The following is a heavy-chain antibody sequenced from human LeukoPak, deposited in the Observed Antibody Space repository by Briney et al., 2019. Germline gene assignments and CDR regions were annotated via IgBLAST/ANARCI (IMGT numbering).Heavy chain of an antibody. CDR1: GYTFTRYY. V-gene: IGHV1-46*01. CDR3: ARDYAVPGATDYYYYGMDV. J-gene: IGHJ6*02. Sequence: GASVKVSCKASGYTFTRYYMHWVRQAPGQGLEWMGIINPSGGSTSSPQKFQGRVTMTRDTSTSTVYMEVSSLRSEDTAVYYCARDYAVPGATDYYYYGMDVWGQGTTVTVSS. D-gene: IGHD2-2*01. CDR2: INPSGGST.